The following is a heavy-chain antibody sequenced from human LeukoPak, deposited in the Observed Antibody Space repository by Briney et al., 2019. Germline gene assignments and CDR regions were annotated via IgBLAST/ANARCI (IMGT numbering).Heavy chain of an antibody. CDR2: ISSSGYTI. J-gene: IGHJ4*02. D-gene: IGHD5-12*01. CDR3: ARERGYSGYDYFIDSPSDS. CDR1: GFTFSNAW. Sequence: PGGSLRLSCAASGFTFSNAWMSWVRQAPGKGLEWVSYISSSGYTIYYADSVKGRFTISRDNAKNSLYLQMNSLRAEDTAVYYCARERGYSGYDYFIDSPSDSWGQGTLVTVSS. V-gene: IGHV3-11*04.